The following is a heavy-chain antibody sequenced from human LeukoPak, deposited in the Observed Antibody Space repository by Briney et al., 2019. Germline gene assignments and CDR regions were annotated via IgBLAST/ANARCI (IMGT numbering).Heavy chain of an antibody. CDR1: GYTFTGYY. J-gene: IGHJ6*03. D-gene: IGHD3-10*01. Sequence: ASVKVSCKASGYTFTGYYMHWVRQAPGQGLEWMGGIIPIFGTANYAQKFQGRVTITADESTSTAYMELSSLRAEDTAVYYCARADYGSGSYSYYYYYYMDVWGKGTTVTISS. V-gene: IGHV1-69*13. CDR3: ARADYGSGSYSYYYYYYMDV. CDR2: IIPIFGTA.